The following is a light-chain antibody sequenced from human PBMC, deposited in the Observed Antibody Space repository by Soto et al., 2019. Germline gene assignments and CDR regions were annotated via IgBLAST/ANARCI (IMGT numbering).Light chain of an antibody. V-gene: IGKV1-33*01. CDR2: DVS. J-gene: IGKJ5*01. Sequence: IRRTQYPSSLSASTGDRVTITCQASQDISDNLNWYQQKQGKAPKVLISDVSNLETGVSSRFSGSGSGTDFTFTISSLQAEDVATYYCQQYDDLPITFGQVTLLEIK. CDR3: QQYDDLPIT. CDR1: QDISDN.